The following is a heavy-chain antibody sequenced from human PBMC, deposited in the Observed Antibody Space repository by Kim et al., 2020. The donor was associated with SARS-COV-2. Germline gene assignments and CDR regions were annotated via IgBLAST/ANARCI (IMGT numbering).Heavy chain of an antibody. CDR3: ARNPRSGLRYSSGWSSWFDP. J-gene: IGHJ5*02. V-gene: IGHV1-18*01. Sequence: ASVKVSCKASGYTFTSYGISWVRQAPGQGLEWMGWISAYNGNTNYAQKLQGRVTMTTDTSTSTAYMELRSLRSDDTAVYYCARNPRSGLRYSSGWSSWFDPWGQGTLVTVSS. CDR1: GYTFTSYG. D-gene: IGHD6-19*01. CDR2: ISAYNGNT.